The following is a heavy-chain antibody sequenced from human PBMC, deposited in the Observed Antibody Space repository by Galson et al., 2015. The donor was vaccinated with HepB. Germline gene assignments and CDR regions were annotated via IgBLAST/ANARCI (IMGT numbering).Heavy chain of an antibody. D-gene: IGHD2-8*01. J-gene: IGHJ4*02. V-gene: IGHV1-2*04. CDR1: GYTFTGYY. CDR2: INPNSGGT. CDR3: ARAPVYSEYYFDY. Sequence: SVKVSCRASGYTFTGYYMHWVRQAPGRGLEWMGWINPNSGGTNYAQKFQGWVTMTRDTSISTAYMELSRLRSDDTAVYYCARAPVYSEYYFDYWGQGTLVTVSS.